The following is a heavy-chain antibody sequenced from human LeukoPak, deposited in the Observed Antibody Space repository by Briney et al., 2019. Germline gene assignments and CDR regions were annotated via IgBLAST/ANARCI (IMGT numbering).Heavy chain of an antibody. Sequence: ASVKVSCKASGGTFSSYAISWVRQAPGQGLEWMGRIIPILGIANYAQKFQGRVTMTRDTSISTAYMELSRLRSDDTAVYYCARDYYGSGTDAFDIWGQGTMVTVSS. J-gene: IGHJ3*02. V-gene: IGHV1-69*04. CDR1: GGTFSSYA. CDR3: ARDYYGSGTDAFDI. CDR2: IIPILGIA. D-gene: IGHD3-10*01.